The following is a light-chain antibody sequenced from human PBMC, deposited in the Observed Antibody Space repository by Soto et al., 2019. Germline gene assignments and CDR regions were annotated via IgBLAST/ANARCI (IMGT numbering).Light chain of an antibody. CDR3: AAWDDSLRGVV. CDR2: RNN. J-gene: IGLJ2*01. V-gene: IGLV1-47*01. CDR1: SSNIGSNY. Sequence: QLVLTQPPSASGTPGQRVTISCSGSSSNIGSNYVYWYQQLPGTAPKLLIYRNNQRPSGVPDRFSGSKSGTSASLDISGLRSEDEADYYCAAWDDSLRGVVFGGGTKLTVL.